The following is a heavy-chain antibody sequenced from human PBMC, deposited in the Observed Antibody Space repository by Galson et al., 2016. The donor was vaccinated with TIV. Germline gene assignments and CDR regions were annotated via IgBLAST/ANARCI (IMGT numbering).Heavy chain of an antibody. CDR1: GLSVNINY. J-gene: IGHJ6*02. CDR3: ARDRIVDATYYYYYFGLDV. V-gene: IGHV3-66*02. Sequence: SLRLSCAASGLSVNINYMTWVRQAPGKGLEWVSLLSYGGNTYYPDSVQGRFTISRDNSKNTLYLQMNSLRVAATAVYYCARDRIVDATYYYYYFGLDVWGQGTAVTVSS. D-gene: IGHD1-26*01. CDR2: LSYGGNT.